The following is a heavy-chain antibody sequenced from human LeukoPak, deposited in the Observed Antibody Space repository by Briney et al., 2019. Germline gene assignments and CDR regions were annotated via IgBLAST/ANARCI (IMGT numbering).Heavy chain of an antibody. J-gene: IGHJ3*02. CDR2: ISYTGNT. V-gene: IGHV4-39*07. Sequence: SETLSLTCTVSGGSFRSSLYYWGWIRQPPGKGLEWIGQISYTGNTYYNPSLKSRVIISVDTSKNQFSLKLSSVTAADTAVYYCARLGYYDSSGYYFEAFDIWGQGTMVTVSS. CDR1: GGSFRSSLYY. D-gene: IGHD3-22*01. CDR3: ARLGYYDSSGYYFEAFDI.